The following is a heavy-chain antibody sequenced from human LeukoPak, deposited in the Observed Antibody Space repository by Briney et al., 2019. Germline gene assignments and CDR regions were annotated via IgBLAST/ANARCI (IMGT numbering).Heavy chain of an antibody. CDR1: GGSFSGYY. V-gene: IGHV4-34*01. CDR2: INHSGST. D-gene: IGHD4-17*01. CDR3: ARDRGIGDYAIDY. J-gene: IGHJ4*02. Sequence: SETLSLTCAVYGGSFSGYYWSWIRQPPGKGLEWIGEINHSGSTNYNPFLKSRVTISVDTSKNQFSLKLSSVTAADTAVYYCARDRGIGDYAIDYWGQGTLVTVSS.